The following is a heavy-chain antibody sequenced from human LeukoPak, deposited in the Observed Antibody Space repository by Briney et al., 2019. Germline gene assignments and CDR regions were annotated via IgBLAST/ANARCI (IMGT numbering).Heavy chain of an antibody. CDR2: INHSGST. Sequence: PSETLSLTCAVYGGSFSGYYWSWIRQPPGKGLEWIGEINHSGSTNYSPSLKSRVTISVDTSKNQFSLKLSSVTAADTAVYYCARALNIPGYSSSWYSYYYMDVWGKGTTVTVSS. CDR3: ARALNIPGYSSSWYSYYYMDV. CDR1: GGSFSGYY. V-gene: IGHV4-34*01. J-gene: IGHJ6*03. D-gene: IGHD6-13*01.